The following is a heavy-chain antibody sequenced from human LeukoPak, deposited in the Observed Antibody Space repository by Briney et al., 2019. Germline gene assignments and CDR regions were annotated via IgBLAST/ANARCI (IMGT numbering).Heavy chain of an antibody. V-gene: IGHV3-30-3*01. J-gene: IGHJ4*02. Sequence: PGRSLRLSCAASGFTFSSYAMHWVRQAPGKGLEWVAVISYDGSNKYYADSVKGRFTISRDNSKNTLYLQMNSLRAEDTAVYYCAKDDAALAYSYGYGDLSYWGQGTLVTVSS. D-gene: IGHD5-18*01. CDR1: GFTFSSYA. CDR2: ISYDGSNK. CDR3: AKDDAALAYSYGYGDLSY.